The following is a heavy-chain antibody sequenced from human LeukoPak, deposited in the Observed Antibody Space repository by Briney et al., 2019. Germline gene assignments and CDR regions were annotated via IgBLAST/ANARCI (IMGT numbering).Heavy chain of an antibody. D-gene: IGHD6-19*01. CDR3: ANSLSGCTYFDY. CDR1: GGSISIYY. J-gene: IGHJ4*02. CDR2: IYYSGST. Sequence: SETLSLTCTVSGGSISIYYWSWIRQPPGKGLEWIGYIYYSGSTNYNPSLKSRVTISVDTSKIQFSLKLSSVTAADTAVYYCANSLSGCTYFDYWGQGTLVTVSS. V-gene: IGHV4-59*01.